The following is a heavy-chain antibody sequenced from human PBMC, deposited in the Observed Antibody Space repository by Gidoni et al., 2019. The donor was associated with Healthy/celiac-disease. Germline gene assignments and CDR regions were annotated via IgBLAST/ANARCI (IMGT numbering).Heavy chain of an antibody. CDR3: AKESRFGDYSY. CDR2: ISYDGSNK. V-gene: IGHV3-30*18. CDR1: GFTFSSYG. D-gene: IGHD3-16*01. Sequence: QVQLVESGGGVVQPGRSLRLSCAASGFTFSSYGMHWVRQAPGKGLEWVAVISYDGSNKYYADSVKGRFTISRDNSKNTLYLQMNSLRAEDTAVYYCAKESRFGDYSYWGQGTLVTVSS. J-gene: IGHJ4*02.